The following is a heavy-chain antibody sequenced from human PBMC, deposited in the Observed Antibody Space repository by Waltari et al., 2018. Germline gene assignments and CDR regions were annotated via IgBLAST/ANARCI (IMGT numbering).Heavy chain of an antibody. Sequence: QVQLQESGPGLVKPSQTLSLTCTVSGGSISSGGYYWSWIRKHPGKGLEWIGYIYHSGSTYYNPSLKSRVTISVDRSKNQFSLKLSSVTAADTAVYYCARMTTVTIYYYYGMDVWGQGTTVTVSS. D-gene: IGHD4-17*01. CDR1: GGSISSGGYY. CDR3: ARMTTVTIYYYYGMDV. V-gene: IGHV4-31*03. J-gene: IGHJ6*02. CDR2: IYHSGST.